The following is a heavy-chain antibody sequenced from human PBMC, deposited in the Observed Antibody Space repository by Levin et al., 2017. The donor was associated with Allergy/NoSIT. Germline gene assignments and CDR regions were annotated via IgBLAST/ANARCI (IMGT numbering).Heavy chain of an antibody. CDR2: IYYSGST. J-gene: IGHJ4*02. CDR1: GGSISSSSYY. CDR3: ARLGRWLVYDY. D-gene: IGHD6-19*01. Sequence: PSETLSLTCTVSGGSISSSSYYWGWIRQPPGTGLEWIGSIYYSGSTYYNPSLKSRVTISVDTSKNQFSLKLSSVTAADTAVYYCARLGRWLVYDYWGQGTLVTVSS. V-gene: IGHV4-39*01.